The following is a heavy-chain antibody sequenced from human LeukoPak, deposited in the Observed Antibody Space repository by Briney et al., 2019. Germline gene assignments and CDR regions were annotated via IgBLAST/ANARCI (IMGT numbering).Heavy chain of an antibody. CDR1: GFTFSSYA. CDR2: ISYDGSNK. J-gene: IGHJ4*02. Sequence: GGSLRLSCAAFGFTFSSYAMHWVRQAPGKGLEWVAVISYDGSNKYYADSVKGRFTISRDNSKNTLYLQMNSLRAEDTAVYYCANIAVAGNFDYWGQGTLVTVSS. V-gene: IGHV3-30-3*01. D-gene: IGHD6-19*01. CDR3: ANIAVAGNFDY.